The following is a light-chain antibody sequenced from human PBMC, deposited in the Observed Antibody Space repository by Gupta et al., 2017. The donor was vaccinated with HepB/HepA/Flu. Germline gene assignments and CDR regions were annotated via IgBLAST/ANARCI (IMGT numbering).Light chain of an antibody. CDR1: QGIRNH. V-gene: IGKV1-8*01. CDR2: DAS. CDR3: QQYYNYLSWT. J-gene: IGKJ1*01. Sequence: AIRMTQSPSSLSASTGDRVTITCRASQGIRNHLVWYQQKPGKPPKLLIFDASTLHSGVPSRFSGSGFGTDFTLTISNLQSEDSATYYCQQYYNYLSWTFGQGTKVEVK.